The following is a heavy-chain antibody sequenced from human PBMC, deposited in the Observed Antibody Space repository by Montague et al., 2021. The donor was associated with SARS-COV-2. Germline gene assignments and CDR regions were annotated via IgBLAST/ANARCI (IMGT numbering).Heavy chain of an antibody. CDR3: ASPRGYCTGGSCYYVY. V-gene: IGHV4-59*01. Sequence: SETLSLTCSVSGGSISTYYWSWIRQPPGKGLEWIGYIYYSGSTNYNPSLKSRVTISIDTSKNQFSLELSSVTAADMAVYYCASPRGYCTGGSCYYVYWGQGTLDTVSS. D-gene: IGHD2-15*01. CDR1: GGSISTYY. J-gene: IGHJ4*02. CDR2: IYYSGST.